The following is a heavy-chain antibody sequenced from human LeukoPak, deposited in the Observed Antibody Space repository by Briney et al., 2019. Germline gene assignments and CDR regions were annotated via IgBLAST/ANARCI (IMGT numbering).Heavy chain of an antibody. CDR3: AREGGYSYGDAPLHFDY. Sequence: SETLSLTCTVSGGSINSGSYYWSWIRQPAGKGLEWIGRIDTSGSTNYNPSLKSRVTISVDTSKNQFSLKLSSVTAADTAVYYCAREGGYSYGDAPLHFDYWGQGTPVTVSS. D-gene: IGHD5-18*01. CDR1: GGSINSGSYY. J-gene: IGHJ4*02. V-gene: IGHV4-61*02. CDR2: IDTSGST.